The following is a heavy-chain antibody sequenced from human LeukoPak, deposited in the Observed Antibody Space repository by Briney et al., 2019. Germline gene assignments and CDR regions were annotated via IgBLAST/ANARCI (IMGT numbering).Heavy chain of an antibody. CDR1: GFTLRSDP. D-gene: IGHD2-2*01. Sequence: GAALLLSCAATGFTLRSDPMSSPRAAPGKGLEWVSASSGRGGSTYYADSVKGRFTISRDNSKNTLYLQMNSLRAEDTAVYYCAKDLLGAGWAVPAAIASDYWGQGTLVTVSS. V-gene: IGHV3-23*01. J-gene: IGHJ4*02. CDR3: AKDLLGAGWAVPAAIASDY. CDR2: SSGRGGST.